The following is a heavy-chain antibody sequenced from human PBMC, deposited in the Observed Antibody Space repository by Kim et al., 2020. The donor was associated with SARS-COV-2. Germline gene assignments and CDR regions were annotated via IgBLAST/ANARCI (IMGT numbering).Heavy chain of an antibody. J-gene: IGHJ5*02. V-gene: IGHV3-33*01. Sequence: GGSLRLSCAASGFTFSSYGMHWVRQAPGKGLEWVAVIWYDGSNKYYADSVKGRFTISRDNSKNTLYLQMNSLRAEDTAVYYCARDFLVSHLWFDPWGQGTLVTVSS. D-gene: IGHD6-13*01. CDR3: ARDFLVSHLWFDP. CDR2: IWYDGSNK. CDR1: GFTFSSYG.